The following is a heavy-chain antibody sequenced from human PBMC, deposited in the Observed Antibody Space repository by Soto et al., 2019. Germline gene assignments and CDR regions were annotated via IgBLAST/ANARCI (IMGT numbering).Heavy chain of an antibody. CDR2: IWYEGGNK. D-gene: IGHD6-19*01. CDR1: AFNFSSYV. Sequence: QVQLVESGGGVVQPGRSLRLSCAASAFNFSSYVMHWVRQAPGKGLEWVAVIWYEGGNKYYANSVKGRFTISRDNSKNTLYLQMNSLRAEDTAVYYCARDGQWLRRDGLRSSYYFDYWGQGTLGTVSS. CDR3: ARDGQWLRRDGLRSSYYFDY. J-gene: IGHJ4*02. V-gene: IGHV3-33*01.